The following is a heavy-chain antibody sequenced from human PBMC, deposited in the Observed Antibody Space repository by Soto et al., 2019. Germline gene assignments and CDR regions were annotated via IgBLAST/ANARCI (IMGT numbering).Heavy chain of an antibody. D-gene: IGHD4-17*01. J-gene: IGHJ6*02. CDR3: ARDGTTGTTNYRDAMDG. V-gene: IGHV3-48*03. CDR1: GFTLSSYH. Sequence: EVQLVESGGGLVQPGGSLRLSCAASGFTLSSYHMDWVRQAPGKGLEWVSYININSGTIHYADSVKGRFTISRDNANNSLYLQMDSLRAEDTAVYFCARDGTTGTTNYRDAMDGWGQGNTVTVPS. CDR2: ININSGTI.